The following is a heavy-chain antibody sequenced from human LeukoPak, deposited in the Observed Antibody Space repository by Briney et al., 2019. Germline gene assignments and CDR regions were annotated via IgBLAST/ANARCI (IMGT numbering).Heavy chain of an antibody. V-gene: IGHV4-34*01. CDR2: VNDSGGT. CDR3: ARDVGATPGYFDY. D-gene: IGHD1-26*01. Sequence: PSETLSLTCAVYIDSFTNYYWNWIRQTPGKGLEWIGEVNDSGGTNINPSLRSRVILSVDTSKNQFSLKLSSVTAADTAVYYCARDVGATPGYFDYWGQGTLVTVSS. CDR1: IDSFTNYY. J-gene: IGHJ4*02.